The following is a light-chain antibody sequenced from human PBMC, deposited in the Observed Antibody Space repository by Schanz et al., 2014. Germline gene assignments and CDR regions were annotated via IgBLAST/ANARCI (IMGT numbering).Light chain of an antibody. CDR3: NSYTSSKNRV. V-gene: IGLV2-14*01. CDR2: GVT. J-gene: IGLJ1*01. CDR1: SSDVGAYNY. Sequence: QSALTQPASVSGSPGQSITISCTGTSSDVGAYNYVSWYQQHPGKAPKLIIYGVTNRPSGVSTRFSGSKSGNTASLTISGLQAEDEADYFCNSYTSSKNRVFGTGTKLTVL.